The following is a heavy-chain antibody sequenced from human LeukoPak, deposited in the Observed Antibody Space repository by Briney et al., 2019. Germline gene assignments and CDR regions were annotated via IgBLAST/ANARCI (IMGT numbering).Heavy chain of an antibody. CDR3: AKRGVVIRVILVGFHKEAYYFDS. V-gene: IGHV3-23*01. CDR2: ISDSGGST. CDR1: GITLSNYG. D-gene: IGHD3-22*01. J-gene: IGHJ4*02. Sequence: PGGSLRLSCAVSGITLSNYGMSWVRQAPGKGLEWVADISDSGGSTKYADSVKGRFTISRDNPKNTLYLQMNSLRAEDTAVYFCAKRGVVIRVILVGFHKEAYYFDSWGQGALVTVSS.